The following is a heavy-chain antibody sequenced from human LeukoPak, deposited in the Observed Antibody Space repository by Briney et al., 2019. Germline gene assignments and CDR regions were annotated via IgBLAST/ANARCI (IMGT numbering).Heavy chain of an antibody. CDR3: ARGTTQHQIDY. J-gene: IGHJ4*02. Sequence: SETLCLTCTVSGVTISSYYWSWIRQPPGKGLEWIGYIYYSGSTNYNPSLKSRVTISVDTSKNQFSLKLSSVTAADTAVYYCARGTTQHQIDYWGQGTLVTVSS. V-gene: IGHV4-59*01. CDR1: GVTISSYY. CDR2: IYYSGST. D-gene: IGHD4-11*01.